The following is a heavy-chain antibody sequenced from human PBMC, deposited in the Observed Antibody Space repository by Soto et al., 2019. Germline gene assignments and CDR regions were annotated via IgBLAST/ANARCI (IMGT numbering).Heavy chain of an antibody. CDR3: ARARGAVTTLVDY. CDR2: ISSSSSYI. CDR1: GFTFSSYS. Sequence: EVQLVESGGGLVKPGGSLRLSCAASGFTFSSYSMTWVRQAPGKGLEWVSSISSSSSYIYYADSVKGRFTISRDNAKNSLYLQMNRLRAEDTAVYYCARARGAVTTLVDYWGQGTLVTVSS. D-gene: IGHD4-17*01. J-gene: IGHJ4*02. V-gene: IGHV3-21*01.